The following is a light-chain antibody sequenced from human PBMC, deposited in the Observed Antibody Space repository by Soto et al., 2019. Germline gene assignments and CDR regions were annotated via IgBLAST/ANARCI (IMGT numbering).Light chain of an antibody. CDR2: GES. CDR3: QQYNKWPQT. CDR1: QSVSRY. J-gene: IGKJ5*01. V-gene: IGKV3-15*01. Sequence: VLTQSPATLSLSPGDRATLSCRASQSVSRYLAWYQQKTGQAPRILTHGESTRATGIPDRLSGVGSGTELNLTISRLQSEDFAVYYCQQYNKWPQTFGQGTRLEIK.